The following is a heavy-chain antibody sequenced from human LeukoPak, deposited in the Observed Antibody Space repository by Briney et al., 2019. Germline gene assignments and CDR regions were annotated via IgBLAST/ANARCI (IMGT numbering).Heavy chain of an antibody. CDR3: ARLEGDDYSNYGY. CDR2: IYYSGST. V-gene: IGHV4-39*01. D-gene: IGHD4-11*01. J-gene: IGHJ4*02. Sequence: SETLSLTCTVSGGSISSSSYYWGWIRQPPGKGLEWIGSIYYSGSTYYNPSLKSRVTISVDTSKNQFSLKLSSVTAADTAVYYCARLEGDDYSNYGYWSQGTLVTVSS. CDR1: GGSISSSSYY.